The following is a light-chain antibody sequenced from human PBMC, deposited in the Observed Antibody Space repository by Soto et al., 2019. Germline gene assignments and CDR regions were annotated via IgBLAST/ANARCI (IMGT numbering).Light chain of an antibody. V-gene: IGKV3-11*01. Sequence: DIVLTQSPATLSLSPGQRATLSCRASQSVSGYLAWYQQIPGQAPRLLIYEASKRATDIPARFSGGGAGTEDILPISSLEPEDFAVYFFQQQRNWPPNFGPGTKVDIK. CDR1: QSVSGY. CDR3: QQQRNWPPN. CDR2: EAS. J-gene: IGKJ3*01.